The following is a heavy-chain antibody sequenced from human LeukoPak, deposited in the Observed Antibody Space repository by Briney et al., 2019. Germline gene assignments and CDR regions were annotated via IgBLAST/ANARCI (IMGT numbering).Heavy chain of an antibody. D-gene: IGHD1-26*01. V-gene: IGHV4-39*01. CDR3: ANGNGSLGYAFDI. Sequence: SETLSLTCSVSGGSIRSTSYYWGWIRQPPRKGLEWIGNIYYGGSTYYNPSLKSRVTISVDTSKNQFSLKLTSVTAADTAVYYCANGNGSLGYAFDIWGQGTMVTVSS. J-gene: IGHJ3*02. CDR1: GGSIRSTSYY. CDR2: IYYGGST.